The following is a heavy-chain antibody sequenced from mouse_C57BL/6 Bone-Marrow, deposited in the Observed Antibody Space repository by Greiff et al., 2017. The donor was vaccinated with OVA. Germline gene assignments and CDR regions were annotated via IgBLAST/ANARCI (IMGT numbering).Heavy chain of an antibody. CDR1: GYTFTSYW. CDR3: AILGGYYPYAMDY. V-gene: IGHV1-74*01. CDR2: IHPSDSDT. Sequence: QVHVKQPGAELVKPGASVKVSCKASGYTFTSYWMHWVKQRPGQGLEWIGRIHPSDSDTNYNQKFKGKATLTVDKSSSTAYMQLSSLTSEDSAVYYCAILGGYYPYAMDYWGQGTSVTVSS. J-gene: IGHJ4*01. D-gene: IGHD2-3*01.